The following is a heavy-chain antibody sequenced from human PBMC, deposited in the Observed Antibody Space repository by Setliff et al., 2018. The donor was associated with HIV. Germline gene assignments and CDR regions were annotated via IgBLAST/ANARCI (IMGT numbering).Heavy chain of an antibody. D-gene: IGHD1-26*01. Sequence: ASVKVSCKASGYTFINYDIYWVRQTTGQGLEWMGWMNPDSGNTGYAQKFQGRVTMTRNTSISPAYMELSSLRYDDTAIYYCARSPDPYSGTTDYWGQGTLVTVSS. J-gene: IGHJ4*02. CDR3: ARSPDPYSGTTDY. CDR1: GYTFINYD. V-gene: IGHV1-8*02. CDR2: MNPDSGNT.